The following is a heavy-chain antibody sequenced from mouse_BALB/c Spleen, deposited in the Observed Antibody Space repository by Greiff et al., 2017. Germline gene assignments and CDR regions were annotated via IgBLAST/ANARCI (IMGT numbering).Heavy chain of an antibody. V-gene: IGHV5-17*02. CDR2: ISSGSSTI. J-gene: IGHJ2*01. CDR1: GFTFSSFG. D-gene: IGHD2-10*01. CDR3: ARGAYSYYFDY. Sequence: EVHLVESGGGLVQPGGSRKLSCAASGFTFSSFGMHWVRQAPEKGLEWVAYISSGSSTIYYADTVQGRFTISRDNPKNTLFLQMTSLRSEDTAMYYCARGAYSYYFDYWGQGTTLTVSS.